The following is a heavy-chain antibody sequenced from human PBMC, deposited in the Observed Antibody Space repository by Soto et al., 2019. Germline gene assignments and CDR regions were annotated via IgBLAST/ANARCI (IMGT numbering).Heavy chain of an antibody. J-gene: IGHJ4*02. CDR2: IYYSGST. D-gene: IGHD1-1*01. CDR3: ARSGIVTTGTDYFDY. V-gene: IGHV4-59*01. CDR1: GGSISSYL. Sequence: SETLSLTCTVSGGSISSYLWSWIRQPPGKGLEWIGYIYYSGSTNYNPSLKGRVTMSVDTSKNQFYLKLSSVTAADTALYYCARSGIVTTGTDYFDYWGQGIQVTVSS.